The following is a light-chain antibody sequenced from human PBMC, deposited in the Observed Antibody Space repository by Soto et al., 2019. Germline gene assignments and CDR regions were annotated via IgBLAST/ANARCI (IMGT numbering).Light chain of an antibody. Sequence: DIQMTPSPSSLSASIGDRVSITCRASQTISSHLNWYQQKPGKAPKLLIYAASSLHSGVPSRFSGSGSGTDFTLSISSLQAEDFATYYCQQSYTTPLTFGGGTKVDIK. V-gene: IGKV1-39*01. CDR1: QTISSH. CDR3: QQSYTTPLT. J-gene: IGKJ4*01. CDR2: AAS.